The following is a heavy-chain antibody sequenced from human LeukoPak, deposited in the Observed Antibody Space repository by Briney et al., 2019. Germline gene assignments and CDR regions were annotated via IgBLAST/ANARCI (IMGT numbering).Heavy chain of an antibody. CDR2: ISSSGSSI. CDR1: GFTFSSYE. Sequence: EAGGSLRLSCAASGFTFSSYEMNWVRQAPGKGLEWVSSISSSGSSIDYADSVKGRFTTSRDNAKNSLYLQMNSLKTEDTAVYYCILGQTGDYWGQGTLVTVSS. CDR3: ILGQTGDY. J-gene: IGHJ4*02. V-gene: IGHV3-48*03. D-gene: IGHD1-14*01.